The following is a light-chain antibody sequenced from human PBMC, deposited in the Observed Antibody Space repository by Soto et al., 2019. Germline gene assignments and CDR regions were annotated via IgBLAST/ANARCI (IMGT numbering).Light chain of an antibody. Sequence: DIQMTQSPSSVSASVGDRVTITCRASQGISNWLAWYQQQPGKAPKLLIYGASSLQSGVPSRFSGGGSGTHFTLIISSLQHEDFATYYCQQTNTFLPLTFGCGTKVEI. CDR2: GAS. V-gene: IGKV1-12*01. J-gene: IGKJ4*01. CDR3: QQTNTFLPLT. CDR1: QGISNW.